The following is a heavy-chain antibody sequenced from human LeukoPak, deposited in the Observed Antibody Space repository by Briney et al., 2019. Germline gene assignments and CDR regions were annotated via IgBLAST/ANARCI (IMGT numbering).Heavy chain of an antibody. V-gene: IGHV3-49*03. J-gene: IGHJ4*02. CDR3: TRGDSSGWSYFDY. CDR1: GSTFGNYA. Sequence: GGSLRLSCTASGSTFGNYAMNWFRQAPGKGLEWVGFIRSKAYGGTTEYAASVKGRFTISRDDSKTIAYLQMNSLKTEDTAMYYCTRGDSSGWSYFDYWGQGTLVTASS. D-gene: IGHD6-19*01. CDR2: IRSKAYGGTT.